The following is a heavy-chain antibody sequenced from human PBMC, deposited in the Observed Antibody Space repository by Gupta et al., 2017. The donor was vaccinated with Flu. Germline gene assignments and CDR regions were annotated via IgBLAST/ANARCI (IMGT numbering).Heavy chain of an antibody. J-gene: IGHJ4*02. CDR2: VDPEDGET. CDR1: GYKFTAYY. CDR3: ATSGGYGVIAFDY. D-gene: IGHD5-12*01. V-gene: IGHV1-69-2*01. Sequence: EVQLLQSGAEVKKPGATVKIPCKVSGYKFTAYYIHWVQQAPGKGLEWMGLVDPEDGETKYAEKFQGRVTITADTSRDTAYMELSSLRPEDTAVYYCATSGGYGVIAFDYWGQGTLVTVSS.